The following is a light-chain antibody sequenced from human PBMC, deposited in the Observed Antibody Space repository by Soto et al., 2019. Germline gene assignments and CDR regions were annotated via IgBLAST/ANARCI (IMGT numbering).Light chain of an antibody. Sequence: EVVLTQSPASLSLSPGDRATLSCRASQSVTSSYLAWYQQKPGQSPRLLIYGASTRATGIPDRFSGSGSGTDFTLTISRLEPEDFAVYYCQQRSNWPPTFGQGTRLEIK. CDR3: QQRSNWPPT. V-gene: IGKV3D-20*02. CDR1: QSVTSSY. J-gene: IGKJ5*01. CDR2: GAS.